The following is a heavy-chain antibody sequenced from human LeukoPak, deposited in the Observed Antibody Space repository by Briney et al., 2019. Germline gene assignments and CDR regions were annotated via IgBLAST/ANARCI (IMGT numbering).Heavy chain of an antibody. CDR1: GFTFTNYA. CDR2: ISGSGGSS. J-gene: IGHJ4*02. V-gene: IGHV3-23*01. CDR3: AKPLRDAGSFNYPYFDF. D-gene: IGHD5-24*01. Sequence: GGSLRLSCAASGFTFTNYATNWVRKAPGKGLEWVSAISGSGGSSSYADSVRGRFTISRDNSNNMLYLQMNSLRAEDTAVYYCAKPLRDAGSFNYPYFDFWGQGTLVTVSS.